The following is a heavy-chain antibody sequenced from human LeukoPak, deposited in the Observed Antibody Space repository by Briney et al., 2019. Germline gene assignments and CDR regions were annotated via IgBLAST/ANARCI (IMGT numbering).Heavy chain of an antibody. Sequence: ASVKVSCKSSGGTFSSYAISWVRQAPGQGLEWMGGIIPIFGTANYAQKFQGRVTITADESTSTAYMELSSLRSEDTAVYYCARGVYGTTGTTIYYYYYYMDVWGKGTTVTISS. V-gene: IGHV1-69*13. J-gene: IGHJ6*03. D-gene: IGHD1-1*01. CDR1: GGTFSSYA. CDR2: IIPIFGTA. CDR3: ARGVYGTTGTTIYYYYYYMDV.